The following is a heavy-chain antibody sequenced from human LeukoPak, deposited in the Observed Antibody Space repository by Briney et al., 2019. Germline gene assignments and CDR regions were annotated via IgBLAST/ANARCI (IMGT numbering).Heavy chain of an antibody. J-gene: IGHJ4*02. Sequence: GGSLRLSCAASGFTFSSYAMSWVRQSPGKGLEWVSAISGSGGSIYYADSVKGRFTISRDNSKNTLYLQMNSLRAEDTAVYYCAKGREVIVVVPADYWGQGTLVTVSS. CDR1: GFTFSSYA. CDR2: ISGSGGSI. V-gene: IGHV3-23*01. D-gene: IGHD2-2*01. CDR3: AKGREVIVVVPADY.